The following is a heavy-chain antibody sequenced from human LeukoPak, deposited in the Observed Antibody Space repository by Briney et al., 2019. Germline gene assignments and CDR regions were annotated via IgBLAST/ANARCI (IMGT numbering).Heavy chain of an antibody. J-gene: IGHJ4*02. V-gene: IGHV3-30-3*01. Sequence: GGSLKLSCAASGFTSSSYAMHWVRQAPGKGLEWVAVISYDGSNKYYADSVKGRFTISRDNSKNTLYLQMNSLRAEDTAVYYCATGPYGDYAYYFDYWGQGTLVTVSS. CDR2: ISYDGSNK. CDR1: GFTSSSYA. D-gene: IGHD4-17*01. CDR3: ATGPYGDYAYYFDY.